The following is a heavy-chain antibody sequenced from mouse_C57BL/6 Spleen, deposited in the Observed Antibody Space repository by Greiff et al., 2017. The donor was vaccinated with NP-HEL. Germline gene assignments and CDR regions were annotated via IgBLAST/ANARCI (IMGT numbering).Heavy chain of an antibody. V-gene: IGHV5-17*01. D-gene: IGHD4-1*01. Sequence: EVKLVESGGGLVKPGGSLKLSCAASGFTFSDYGMHWVRQAPEKGLEWVAYISSGSSTIYYADTVKGRFTISRDNAKNTLFLQMTSLRSEDTAMYYCARPLGIHAMDYWGQGTSVTVSS. CDR1: GFTFSDYG. J-gene: IGHJ4*01. CDR2: ISSGSSTI. CDR3: ARPLGIHAMDY.